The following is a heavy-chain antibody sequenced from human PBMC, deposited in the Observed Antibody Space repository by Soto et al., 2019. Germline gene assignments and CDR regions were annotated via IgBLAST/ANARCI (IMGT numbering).Heavy chain of an antibody. V-gene: IGHV3-30-3*01. CDR3: AREDDYGYRYINYGLDV. J-gene: IGHJ6*02. CDR2: ISFDGTKK. D-gene: IGHD4-17*01. CDR1: GFTFNIYA. Sequence: QAQLVESGGGVVQPGRSLRLSCAASGFTFNIYALHWVRQAPGKGLEWVDVISFDGTKKYYSDSVKGRFTISRDNLKNTLYLQMNNLRVEDAALYFCAREDDYGYRYINYGLDVWGQGTTVTVSS.